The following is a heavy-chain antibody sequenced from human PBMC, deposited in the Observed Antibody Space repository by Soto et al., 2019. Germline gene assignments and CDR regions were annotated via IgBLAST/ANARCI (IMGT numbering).Heavy chain of an antibody. Sequence: GGSLRLSCVASGFSFSSYAMTWVRQAPGKGLEWVSAISGSGRSTYYADSVKGRLSISRDNSKNTGYLQMNSLRDEDTAVYYCAKDSSAGEGKYYYYGMDVWGQGTTVTVSS. V-gene: IGHV3-23*01. J-gene: IGHJ6*02. D-gene: IGHD6-13*01. CDR3: AKDSSAGEGKYYYYGMDV. CDR2: ISGSGRST. CDR1: GFSFSSYA.